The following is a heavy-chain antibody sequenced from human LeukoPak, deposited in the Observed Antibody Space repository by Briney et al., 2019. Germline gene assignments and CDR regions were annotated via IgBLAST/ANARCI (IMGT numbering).Heavy chain of an antibody. CDR2: INHGGST. CDR1: GGSFSGDF. CDR3: SRDAAYGGYEY. Sequence: SETLSLTCAVYGGSFSGDFWSWIRQSPGKGLEWIGEINHGGSTTYNPSLQSRVTMSVDTSKNQFSLKLGSVTAADTAVYYCSRDAAYGGYEYWGQGTLVTVSS. J-gene: IGHJ4*02. D-gene: IGHD4-23*01. V-gene: IGHV4-34*01.